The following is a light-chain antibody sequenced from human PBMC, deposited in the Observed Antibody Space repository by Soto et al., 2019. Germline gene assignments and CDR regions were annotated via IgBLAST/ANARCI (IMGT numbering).Light chain of an antibody. CDR2: DVS. Sequence: QSVLTQPASVSGSPGQSITIPCTGTSSDAGDYNYVSWYQQHPGKAPKLMIYDVSSRPSGVSNRFSGSKSGNTASLTISGLQAEDEADYYCSSFTSSVTYVFGTGTKVTVL. CDR3: SSFTSSVTYV. J-gene: IGLJ1*01. CDR1: SSDAGDYNY. V-gene: IGLV2-14*01.